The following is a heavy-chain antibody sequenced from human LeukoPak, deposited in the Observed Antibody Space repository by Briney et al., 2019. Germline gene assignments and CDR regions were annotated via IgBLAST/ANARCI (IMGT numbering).Heavy chain of an antibody. CDR2: IRYNGSNK. J-gene: IGHJ4*02. CDR3: AKDRDTALYY. CDR1: GFTFSSYG. Sequence: GGSLRPSCAASGFTFSSYGMHWVRQAPGKGLEWVAFIRYNGSNKYYADSVKGRFTISRDNSKNTLYLQMNSLRAEDTAVYYCAKDRDTALYYWGQGTLVTVSS. D-gene: IGHD5-18*01. V-gene: IGHV3-30*02.